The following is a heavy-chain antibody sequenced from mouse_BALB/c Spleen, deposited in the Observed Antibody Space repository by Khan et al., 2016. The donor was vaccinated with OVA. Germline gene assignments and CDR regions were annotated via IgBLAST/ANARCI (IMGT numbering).Heavy chain of an antibody. CDR3: TRDSNYYGSSVYVDY. CDR1: GFTFSSYS. D-gene: IGHD1-1*01. CDR2: ITSGGSYT. V-gene: IGHV5-6-4*01. Sequence: EVELLESGGGLVKPGGSLRLSCAASGFTFSSYSMSWVRQTPEKRLEWVATITSGGSYTYYPDSVQGRFTISRDNAKNTLYLQMSSLKSEDTAMYYCTRDSNYYGSSVYVDYWGQGTTLTVSS. J-gene: IGHJ2*01.